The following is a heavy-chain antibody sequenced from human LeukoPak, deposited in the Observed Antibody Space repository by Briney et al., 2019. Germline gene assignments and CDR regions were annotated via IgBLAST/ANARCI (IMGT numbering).Heavy chain of an antibody. CDR3: ARGSIAGATKNYFDY. V-gene: IGHV5-51*01. D-gene: IGHD1-26*01. CDR2: IYPGDSDT. Sequence: GESLKISCKGSGYSFTTYWIAWVRQMPGKGLEWMGIIYPGDSDTRYSPSFQGQVTISVDKSITTAYLQWSSLKASDTAMYYCARGSIAGATKNYFDYWGQGTLVTVSS. CDR1: GYSFTTYW. J-gene: IGHJ4*02.